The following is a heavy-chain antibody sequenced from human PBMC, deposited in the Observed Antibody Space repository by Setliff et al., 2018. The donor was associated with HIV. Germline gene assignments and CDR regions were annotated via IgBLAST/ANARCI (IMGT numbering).Heavy chain of an antibody. V-gene: IGHV4-4*07. J-gene: IGHJ4*02. CDR1: GGSISSYY. Sequence: PSETLSLTCTVSGGSISSYYWSWIRQPAGKGLEWIGRIYTSGSTNYNPSLKSRVTMSVDTSKNQFSLKLSSVTAADTAAYYCARVRLTMIMMVDYFDQWGQGTLVTVSS. D-gene: IGHD3-22*01. CDR3: ARVRLTMIMMVDYFDQ. CDR2: IYTSGST.